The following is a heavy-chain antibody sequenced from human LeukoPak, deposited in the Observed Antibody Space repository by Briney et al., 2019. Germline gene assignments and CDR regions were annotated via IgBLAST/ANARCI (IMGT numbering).Heavy chain of an antibody. CDR1: GFTFTSYA. Sequence: GGSLGLSCAASGFTFTSYAMSWVRQAPGKGLEWVSTISGRGGSTYYADSVKGRFSISRDTSKNTLYLQMNSLSAEDTAVYYCAKGHYDDSSGQYFDYWGQGTPVTVSS. J-gene: IGHJ4*02. D-gene: IGHD3-22*01. CDR3: AKGHYDDSSGQYFDY. V-gene: IGHV3-23*01. CDR2: ISGRGGST.